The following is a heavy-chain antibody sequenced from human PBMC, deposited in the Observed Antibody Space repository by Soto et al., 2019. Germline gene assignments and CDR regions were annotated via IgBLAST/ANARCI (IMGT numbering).Heavy chain of an antibody. V-gene: IGHV1-8*02. CDR2: MNPGSGKT. Sequence: ASVKVSCKASGYTFINYDISWVRQATGQGLEWMGWMNPGSGKTGYANKFQGRVTMTMDASTSTAHLELSSLTSEDTAVYSCARMGSFGSLNWLDPWGQGTLVTVAS. CDR3: ARMGSFGSLNWLDP. D-gene: IGHD3-3*01. J-gene: IGHJ5*02. CDR1: GYTFINYD.